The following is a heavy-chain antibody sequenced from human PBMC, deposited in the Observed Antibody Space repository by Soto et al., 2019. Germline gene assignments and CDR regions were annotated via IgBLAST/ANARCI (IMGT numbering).Heavy chain of an antibody. J-gene: IGHJ4*02. D-gene: IGHD6-13*01. CDR2: ISYDGSNK. V-gene: IGHV3-30-3*01. Sequence: PGGSLRLSCAASGFTLSSYAMHWVRQAPGKGLEWVAVISYDGSNKYYADSVKGRFTISRDNSKNTLYLQMNSLRAEDTAVYYCARTVLAPTQYYFDYWGQGTLVTVS. CDR1: GFTLSSYA. CDR3: ARTVLAPTQYYFDY.